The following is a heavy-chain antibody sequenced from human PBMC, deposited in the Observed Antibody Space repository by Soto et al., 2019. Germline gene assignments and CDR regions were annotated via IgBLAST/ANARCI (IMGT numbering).Heavy chain of an antibody. CDR1: GFTFSNSA. D-gene: IGHD2-21*01. CDR3: ASILYSSHRDALDV. CDR2: ISSRGGTT. J-gene: IGHJ6*02. Sequence: GSLRLSCAASGFTFSNSAMTWVRQAPGKGLEWVSGISSRGGTTYYAASVKGRFTISSDNSKNTLYLQMNSLRAEDTAMYYCASILYSSHRDALDVWGQGTTVTVSS. V-gene: IGHV3-23*01.